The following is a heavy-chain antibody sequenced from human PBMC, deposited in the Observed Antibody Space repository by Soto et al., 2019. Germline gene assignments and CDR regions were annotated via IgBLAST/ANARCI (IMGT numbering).Heavy chain of an antibody. V-gene: IGHV3-11*01. J-gene: IGHJ4*02. CDR1: GFIFTDYS. CDR3: ARDPKRRDGYNFDS. CDR2: ISNGDETT. Sequence: QVQLVESGGGLVEPGGSLRLSCSASGFIFTDYSMTWIRQAPGKGLEWVSYISNGDETTQYADSVKGRFSVSRDNAKKVLFLQMNSLRVDDTAVYYRARDPKRRDGYNFDSWGRGALVTVSS. D-gene: IGHD5-12*01.